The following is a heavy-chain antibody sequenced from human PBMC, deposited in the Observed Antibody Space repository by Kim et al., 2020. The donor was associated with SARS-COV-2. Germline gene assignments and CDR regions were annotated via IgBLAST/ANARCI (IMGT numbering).Heavy chain of an antibody. CDR2: IYYSVST. CDR1: GGSISSYY. CDR3: ARLIPITMVRGDYYYGMDV. V-gene: IGHV4-59*13. D-gene: IGHD3-10*01. J-gene: IGHJ6*02. Sequence: SETLSLTCTVSGGSISSYYWSWIRQPPGKGLEWIGYIYYSVSTNYNPSLKSRVTISVDTSKNQFSLKLRSVTAADTAVYYCARLIPITMVRGDYYYGMDVWGQGTTVTVSS.